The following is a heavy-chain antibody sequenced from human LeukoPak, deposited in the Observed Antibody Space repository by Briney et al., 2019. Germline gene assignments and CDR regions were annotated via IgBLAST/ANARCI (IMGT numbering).Heavy chain of an antibody. Sequence: SVKVSCKASGGTFSSYAISWVRQAPGQGLEWMGGIIPIFGTANYAQKFQGRVTITTDESTSTAYMELSSLRSEDTAVYYCARDGVGATALYYYYYMDVWGKGTTVTVSS. D-gene: IGHD1-26*01. CDR1: GGTFSSYA. J-gene: IGHJ6*03. V-gene: IGHV1-69*05. CDR3: ARDGVGATALYYYYYMDV. CDR2: IIPIFGTA.